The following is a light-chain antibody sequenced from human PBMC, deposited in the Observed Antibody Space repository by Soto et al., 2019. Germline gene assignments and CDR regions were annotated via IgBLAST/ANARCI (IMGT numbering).Light chain of an antibody. CDR2: EIF. J-gene: IGLJ1*01. Sequence: QSALTQPASVSGSPGQSITISCTGSNIDLGAYDYVCWYQQHPGKAPRLLIYEIFNRPSGVSDRCSCSKSANTSSLTISVLQDDDAADYFCSSYTASSARVFGAGTKLTVL. CDR1: NIDLGAYDY. V-gene: IGLV2-14*01. CDR3: SSYTASSARV.